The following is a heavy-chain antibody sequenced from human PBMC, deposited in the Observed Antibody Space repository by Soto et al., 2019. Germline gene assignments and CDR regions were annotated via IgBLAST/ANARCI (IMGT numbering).Heavy chain of an antibody. D-gene: IGHD3-16*01. Sequence: QVQLVQSGAEVKNPGASVKVSCKTSGYIFTNYGIGWARQAPGQGLEWMGWINTYNGNTNYAQNLQGRLTLTTDTPXSTAYMELRSLRSNDTAIYYCAMVDVYVTPSPQDVWGQGTTVNVSS. CDR3: AMVDVYVTPSPQDV. V-gene: IGHV1-18*01. CDR2: INTYNGNT. CDR1: GYIFTNYG. J-gene: IGHJ6*02.